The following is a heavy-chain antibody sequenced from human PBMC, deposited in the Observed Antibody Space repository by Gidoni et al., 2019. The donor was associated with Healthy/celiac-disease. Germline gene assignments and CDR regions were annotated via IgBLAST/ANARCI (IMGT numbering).Heavy chain of an antibody. J-gene: IGHJ6*02. CDR2: IYHSGST. Sequence: QVQLQESGPGLVKPSGTLSLTCAVSGGSISSSNWWSWVRQPPGKGLEWIGEIYHSGSTNYNPSLKSRVTISVDKSKNQFSLKLSSVTAADTAVYYCARDLSWGSSWYKYYGMDVWGQGTTVTVSS. CDR3: ARDLSWGSSWYKYYGMDV. CDR1: GGSISSSNW. D-gene: IGHD6-13*01. V-gene: IGHV4-4*02.